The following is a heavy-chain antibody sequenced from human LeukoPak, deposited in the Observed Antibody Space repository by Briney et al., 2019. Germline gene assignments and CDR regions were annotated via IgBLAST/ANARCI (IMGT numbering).Heavy chain of an antibody. V-gene: IGHV5-51*01. J-gene: IGHJ5*02. CDR1: GYSFTCYW. CDR2: IYPGDSDT. D-gene: IGHD6-13*01. CDR3: ARQIAAAGTVNWFDP. Sequence: GESLKISCKGSGYSFTCYWIGWVRQVPGKGLEWRGIIYPGDSDTRYSRCCQGQVTISAEQCISIAFLQGSSPAPAGSAMAHSARQIAAAGTVNWFDPCGQGTLVTVYS.